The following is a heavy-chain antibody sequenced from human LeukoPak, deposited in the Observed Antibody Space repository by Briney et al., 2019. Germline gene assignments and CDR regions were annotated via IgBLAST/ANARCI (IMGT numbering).Heavy chain of an antibody. CDR1: GYTFTSYG. CDR3: ARDLGYYYDSSGYYRIDY. J-gene: IGHJ4*02. D-gene: IGHD3-22*01. CDR2: ISAYNGNT. V-gene: IGHV1-18*01. Sequence: GASVKVSCKASGYTFTSYGISWVRQAPGQGLEWMGWISAYNGNTTYAQKLQGRVTMTTDTSTSTAYMELRSLRSDDTAVYYCARDLGYYYDSSGYYRIDYWGQGTLVTVSS.